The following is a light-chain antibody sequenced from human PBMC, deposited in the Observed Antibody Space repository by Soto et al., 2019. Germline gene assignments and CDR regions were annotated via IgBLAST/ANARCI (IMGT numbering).Light chain of an antibody. V-gene: IGKV1-5*01. J-gene: IGKJ1*01. CDR1: QNIRSR. CDR3: QQYETFSGT. CDR2: DAS. Sequence: QMTPYLATLSASVRDRVTITSRASQNIRSRLAWFQQKPGKAPKLLIYDASSLELGVPQRFSGSGSGTEFTLTISSLQTDDFSTYYCQQYETFSGTFGPGTKVDIK.